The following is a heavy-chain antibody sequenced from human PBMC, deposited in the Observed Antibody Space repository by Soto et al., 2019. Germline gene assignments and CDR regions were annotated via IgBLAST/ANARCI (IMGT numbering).Heavy chain of an antibody. CDR2: INPNSGGT. CDR1: GDGFTCCY. CDR3: ARDLFGENWFAP. V-gene: IGHV1-2*02. D-gene: IGHD3-10*01. Sequence: ACGDGFTCCYMRWARQAPGQGLEWMGWINPNSGGTNYAQKFQGRVTMTRDTSISTAYMELSRLRSDDTAVYYCARDLFGENWFAPWGHGTLVTVSS. J-gene: IGHJ5*02.